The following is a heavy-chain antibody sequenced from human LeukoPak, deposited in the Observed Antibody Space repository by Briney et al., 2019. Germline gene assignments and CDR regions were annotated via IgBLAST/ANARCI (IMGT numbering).Heavy chain of an antibody. CDR3: ATATATGY. CDR2: FDPEDGET. Sequence: ASVKVSCKASGYTFTSYGISWVRQAPGKGLEWMGGFDPEDGETIYAQKFQGRVTMTEDTSTDTAYMELSSLRSEDTAVYYCATATATGYWGQGTLVTVSS. CDR1: GYTFTSYG. D-gene: IGHD5-18*01. J-gene: IGHJ4*02. V-gene: IGHV1-24*01.